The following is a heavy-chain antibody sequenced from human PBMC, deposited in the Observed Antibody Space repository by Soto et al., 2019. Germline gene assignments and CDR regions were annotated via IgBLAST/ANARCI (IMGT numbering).Heavy chain of an antibody. CDR2: ISYDGSNK. V-gene: IGHV3-30-3*01. Sequence: VAVISYDGSNKYYADSVKGRFTISRDNSKNTLYLQMNSLRAEDTAVYYCARDSGGYCSGGSCYGAFDIWGQGTMVTVSS. J-gene: IGHJ3*02. CDR3: ARDSGGYCSGGSCYGAFDI. D-gene: IGHD2-15*01.